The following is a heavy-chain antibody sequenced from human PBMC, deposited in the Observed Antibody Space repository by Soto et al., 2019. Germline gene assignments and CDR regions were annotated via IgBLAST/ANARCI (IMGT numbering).Heavy chain of an antibody. J-gene: IGHJ6*02. CDR3: ARAEAPGSGLSGGMDV. CDR2: IYHSGTT. Sequence: QVQLQESGPGLVKPSETLSLSCNVSGGSISSDDFFWSWVRQHPARGLEWIGYIYHSGTTYYNPSIQSRITLSVDTSKDQFSLKLRSVTAADTAVYFCARAEAPGSGLSGGMDVWGQGTAVTVS. V-gene: IGHV4-31*03. CDR1: GGSISSDDFF. D-gene: IGHD3-10*01.